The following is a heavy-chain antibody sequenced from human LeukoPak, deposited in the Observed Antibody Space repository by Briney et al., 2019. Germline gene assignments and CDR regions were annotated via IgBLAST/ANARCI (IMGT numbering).Heavy chain of an antibody. CDR2: ISRDASTI. D-gene: IGHD2-8*01. CDR3: ARDSRTNYRDYYYFYYMDV. CDR1: GFTFSDYY. V-gene: IGHV3-11*01. J-gene: IGHJ6*03. Sequence: GGSLRLSCAASGFTFSDYYMTWIRQSPGKGLEWVSYISRDASTIYYADSVRGRFTISRDNAKNSLYLQMNTLRAEDTAVYFCARDSRTNYRDYYYFYYMDVWGKGTSVTVSS.